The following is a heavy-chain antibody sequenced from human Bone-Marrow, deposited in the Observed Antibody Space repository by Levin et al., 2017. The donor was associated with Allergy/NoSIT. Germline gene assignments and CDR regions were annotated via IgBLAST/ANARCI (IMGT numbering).Heavy chain of an antibody. V-gene: IGHV5-51*01. D-gene: IGHD6-19*01. CDR2: IYPGDSDT. CDR1: GYSFTSYW. J-gene: IGHJ4*02. CDR3: ARQRPGSEWLGPDYYFDY. Sequence: GESLKISCKGSGYSFTSYWIGWVRQMPGKGLEWMGIIYPGDSDTRYSPSFQGQVTISADKSISTAYLQWSSLKASDTAMYYCARQRPGSEWLGPDYYFDYWGQGTLVTVSS.